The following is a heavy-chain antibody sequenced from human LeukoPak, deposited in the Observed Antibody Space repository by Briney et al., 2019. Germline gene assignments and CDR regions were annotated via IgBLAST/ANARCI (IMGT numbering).Heavy chain of an antibody. Sequence: SETLSLTCTVSGASISSSSYSWGWIRQPPGKGLEWIGEINHSGSTNYNPSLKSRVTISVDTSKNQFSLKLSSVTAADTAVYYCARGRLRYGDYHDYWGQGTLVTVSS. CDR2: INHSGST. CDR3: ARGRLRYGDYHDY. D-gene: IGHD4-17*01. CDR1: GASISSSSYS. J-gene: IGHJ4*02. V-gene: IGHV4-39*07.